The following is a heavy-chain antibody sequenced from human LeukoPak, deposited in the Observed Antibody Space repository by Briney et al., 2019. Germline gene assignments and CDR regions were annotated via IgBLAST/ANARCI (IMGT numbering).Heavy chain of an antibody. D-gene: IGHD4-17*01. CDR1: GGTFGSYV. J-gene: IGHJ5*02. V-gene: IGHV1-69*13. CDR2: ILSIFGTA. CDR3: ARDRGGLDP. Sequence: SVKVSCKTSGGTFGSYVISRVRQAPGQGLDWMGGILSIFGTADYAQKFQGRVTITADESTNTAYMELRSLTSEDTAVYYCARDRGGLDPWGQGTLVTVSS.